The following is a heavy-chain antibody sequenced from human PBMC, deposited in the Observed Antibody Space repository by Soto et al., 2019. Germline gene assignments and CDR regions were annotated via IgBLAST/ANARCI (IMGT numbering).Heavy chain of an antibody. CDR2: ISSSGSTI. J-gene: IGHJ4*02. CDR1: GGSISSYY. D-gene: IGHD3-22*01. V-gene: IGHV3-11*01. Sequence: LSLTCTVSGGSISSYYWRWICQAPGKGLEWVSYISSSGSTIYYADSVKGRFTISRDNAKNSLYLQMNSLRAEDTAVYYCARSHLYYDSSGYPDYWGQGTLVTVSS. CDR3: ARSHLYYDSSGYPDY.